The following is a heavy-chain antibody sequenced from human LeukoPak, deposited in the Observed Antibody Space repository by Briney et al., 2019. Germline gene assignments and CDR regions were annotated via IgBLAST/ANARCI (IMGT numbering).Heavy chain of an antibody. V-gene: IGHV1-69*06. CDR3: ATDLQYDFWTGYYWDF. CDR2: IIPMFGTT. D-gene: IGHD3-3*01. Sequence: SVKVSCKASGGSLNNYGVSWLRQAPGQGLEWMGRIIPMFGTTIYAEKFQGRVTISADKSTDTAYVEVSRLSSDDTAVYYCATDLQYDFWTGYYWDFWGQGTLVTVSS. CDR1: GGSLNNYG. J-gene: IGHJ4*02.